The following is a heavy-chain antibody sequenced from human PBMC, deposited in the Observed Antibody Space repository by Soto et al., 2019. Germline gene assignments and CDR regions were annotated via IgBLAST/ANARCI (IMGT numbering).Heavy chain of an antibody. CDR2: MNPNSGNT. J-gene: IGHJ6*02. CDR3: ARDYSSGYGMDV. D-gene: IGHD6-19*01. CDR1: GYTFTSYD. Sequence: ASVKVSCKASGYTFTSYDINWVRQATGQGLEWMGWMNPNSGNTDYAQKFQGRVTMTRNTSISTAYMELSSLRSEDTAVYYFARDYSSGYGMDVWGQGTTVTVSS. V-gene: IGHV1-8*01.